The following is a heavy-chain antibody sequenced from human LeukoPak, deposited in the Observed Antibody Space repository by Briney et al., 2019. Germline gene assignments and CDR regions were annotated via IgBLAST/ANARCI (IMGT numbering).Heavy chain of an antibody. CDR3: ASGSGSYRTPYYYTDF. V-gene: IGHV3-53*01. CDR2: IYSGGST. CDR1: GFTVSSNY. D-gene: IGHD3-10*01. J-gene: IGHJ6*03. Sequence: GGSLRLSCAASGFTVSSNYMSWVRQAPGKGLEWVSVIYSGGSTYYADSVKGRFTISRDNSKNTLYLQMNSLRAEDTAVYYCASGSGSYRTPYYYTDFWGTGTTVTVSS.